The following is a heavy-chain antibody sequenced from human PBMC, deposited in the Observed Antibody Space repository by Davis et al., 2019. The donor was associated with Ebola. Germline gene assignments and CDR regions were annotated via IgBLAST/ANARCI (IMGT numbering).Heavy chain of an antibody. CDR2: IKQDGSEK. V-gene: IGHV3-7*03. J-gene: IGHJ2*01. D-gene: IGHD6-19*01. CDR3: AKSGGWTWYFDL. CDR1: GFTFSSYW. Sequence: GGSLRLSCAVSGFTFSSYWMSWVRQAPGKGLEWVANIKQDGSEKYYVDSVKGRFTISRDNAKNSLYLQMNSLRAEDTAVYYCAKSGGWTWYFDLWGRGTLVTVSS.